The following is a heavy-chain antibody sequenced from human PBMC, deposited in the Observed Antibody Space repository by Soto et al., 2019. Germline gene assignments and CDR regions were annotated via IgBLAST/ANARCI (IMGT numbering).Heavy chain of an antibody. J-gene: IGHJ5*02. Sequence: SETLSLTCAVYGGSFSGYYWSWIRQPPGKGLEWIGEINHSGSTNYNPSLKSRVTISVDTSKNQFSLKLSSVTAADTAVYYCAKRESIAAAGPPRRNRLAPWGQGTLVTVSS. CDR3: AKRESIAAAGPPRRNRLAP. CDR2: INHSGST. D-gene: IGHD6-13*01. V-gene: IGHV4-34*01. CDR1: GGSFSGYY.